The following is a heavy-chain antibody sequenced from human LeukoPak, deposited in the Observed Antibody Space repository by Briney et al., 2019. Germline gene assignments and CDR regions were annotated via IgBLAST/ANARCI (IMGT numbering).Heavy chain of an antibody. CDR2: INHSGST. Sequence: GSLRLSCAASGFTFSSYSMSWIRQPPGKGLEWIGEINHSGSTNYSPSLKSRVTISVDTSKNQFSLKLSSVTAADTAVYYCARGHGDYDYWGQGTLVTVSS. J-gene: IGHJ4*02. CDR1: GFTFSSYS. V-gene: IGHV4-34*01. CDR3: ARGHGDYDY. D-gene: IGHD4-17*01.